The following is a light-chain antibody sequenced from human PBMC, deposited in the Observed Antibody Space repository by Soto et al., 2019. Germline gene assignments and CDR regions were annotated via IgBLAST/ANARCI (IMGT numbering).Light chain of an antibody. CDR1: QGISSY. Sequence: AIRMTQSPSSFSASTGDRVTITCRASQGISSYLAWYQQKPGKAPKLLIYAASTLQGGVPSRFSGSGSGTDFTLTISCLQSEDFATYYCQQYYSYPRYTFGQGTKLEIK. CDR3: QQYYSYPRYT. CDR2: AAS. J-gene: IGKJ2*01. V-gene: IGKV1-8*01.